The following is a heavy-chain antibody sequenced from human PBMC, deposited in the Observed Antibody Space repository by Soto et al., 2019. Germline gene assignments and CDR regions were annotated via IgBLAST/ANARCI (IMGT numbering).Heavy chain of an antibody. Sequence: XSVKVSCKASGYTFTCYYMHWVRQAPGQGLEWMGWINPNSGGTNYAQKFQGRVTMTRDTSISTAYMELSRLRSDDTAVYYCARLRGISSSAYYYGMDVWGQGPTVTVSS. V-gene: IGHV1-2*02. CDR1: GYTFTCYY. J-gene: IGHJ6*02. CDR2: INPNSGGT. D-gene: IGHD6-6*01. CDR3: ARLRGISSSAYYYGMDV.